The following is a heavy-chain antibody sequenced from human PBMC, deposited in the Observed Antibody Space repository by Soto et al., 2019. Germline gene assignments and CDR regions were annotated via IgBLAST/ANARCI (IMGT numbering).Heavy chain of an antibody. V-gene: IGHV4-59*08. CDR1: GGSISSYY. J-gene: IGHJ3*02. CDR3: ARTTEKDAFDI. CDR2: IYYSGST. Sequence: SETLSLTCTVSGGSISSYYWSWIRQPPGKGLEWIGYIYYSGSTNYNPSLKSRVTISVDTSKNQFSLKLSSVTAADTAVYYCARTTEKDAFDIWGQGTMVTVSS. D-gene: IGHD4-17*01.